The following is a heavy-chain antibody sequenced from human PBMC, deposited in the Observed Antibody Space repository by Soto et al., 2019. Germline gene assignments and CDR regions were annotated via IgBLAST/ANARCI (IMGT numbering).Heavy chain of an antibody. J-gene: IGHJ6*02. Sequence: SETLSLTCTVSGGSISSSSYYWGWIRQPPGKGLEWIGSIYYSGSTYYNPSLKSRVTISVDTSKNQFSLKLSSVTAADTAVYYCARISSSSYYYYYYGMDVWGQGTTVTVYS. V-gene: IGHV4-39*01. CDR2: IYYSGST. CDR1: GGSISSSSYY. CDR3: ARISSSSYYYYYYGMDV. D-gene: IGHD6-6*01.